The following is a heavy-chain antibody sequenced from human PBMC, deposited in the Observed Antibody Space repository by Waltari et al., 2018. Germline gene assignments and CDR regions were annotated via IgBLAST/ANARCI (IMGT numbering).Heavy chain of an antibody. Sequence: EVQLVESGGGLVQPGGSLRLSCAASGFTFSTYWMGWVRQAPGKGLEWVSSISGSGDSVDSADSVKGRFTTSRDNSKNIMYLQMNSLRVEDTALYYCEVSSSSFGNYWGQGALVTVSS. J-gene: IGHJ4*02. CDR3: EVSSSSFGNY. CDR2: ISGSGDSV. CDR1: GFTFSTYW. D-gene: IGHD6-6*01. V-gene: IGHV3-23*04.